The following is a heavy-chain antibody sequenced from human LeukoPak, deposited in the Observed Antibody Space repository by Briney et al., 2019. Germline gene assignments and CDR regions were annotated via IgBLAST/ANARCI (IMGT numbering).Heavy chain of an antibody. CDR2: MRSDGSNE. J-gene: IGHJ6*03. CDR3: AKALTXXXXLYMDV. Sequence: GGSLRLSCAASGFSFSSYGMHWVRQAPGKGLEWVAFMRSDGSNEYXADSVKGRFTISRDNSRNTLYLQMNSLRAEDTAVYYCAKALTXXXXLYMDVWGKGTTVTVSS. CDR1: GFSFSSYG. V-gene: IGHV3-30*02.